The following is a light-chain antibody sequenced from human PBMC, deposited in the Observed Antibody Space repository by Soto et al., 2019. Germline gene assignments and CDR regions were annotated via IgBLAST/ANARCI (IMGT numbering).Light chain of an antibody. Sequence: EIVMTQSPATLSVSPGGRATLSCRASQSISDTLAWYQQKPGQAPRLLIYAASNRATATPGRFSGSGSGTDFTLTISRLEPEDEAFYYCQQYGSSPWTFGQGTKVDIK. CDR2: AAS. CDR3: QQYGSSPWT. J-gene: IGKJ1*01. V-gene: IGKV3-20*01. CDR1: QSISDT.